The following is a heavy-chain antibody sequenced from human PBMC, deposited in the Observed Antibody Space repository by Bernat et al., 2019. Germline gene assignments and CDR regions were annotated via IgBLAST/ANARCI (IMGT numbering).Heavy chain of an antibody. Sequence: QVQLVESGGGVVQPGRSLRLSCAASGFTFSSYAMHWVRQAPGKGLEWVAVISYDGSNKYYADSVKGRFTISRGNSKNTLYLQMNSLRAEDTAVYYCARDRASGILWFGELQGTKGPNWFDPWGQGTLVTVSS. D-gene: IGHD3-10*01. J-gene: IGHJ5*02. V-gene: IGHV3-30-3*01. CDR2: ISYDGSNK. CDR3: ARDRASGILWFGELQGTKGPNWFDP. CDR1: GFTFSSYA.